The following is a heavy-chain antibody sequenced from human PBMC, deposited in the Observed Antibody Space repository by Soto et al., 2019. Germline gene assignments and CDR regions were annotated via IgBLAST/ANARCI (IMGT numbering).Heavy chain of an antibody. J-gene: IGHJ3*02. D-gene: IGHD1-7*01. CDR1: GGTFSSYA. CDR3: ARGFSLGKYITGTTGPDI. Sequence: GASVKVSCKASGGTFSSYAISWVRQAPGQGLEWMGGIIPIFGTANYAQKFQGRVTITADKSTSTAYMELSSLRSEDTAVYYCARGFSLGKYITGTTGPDIWGQGTMVTVSS. CDR2: IIPIFGTA. V-gene: IGHV1-69*06.